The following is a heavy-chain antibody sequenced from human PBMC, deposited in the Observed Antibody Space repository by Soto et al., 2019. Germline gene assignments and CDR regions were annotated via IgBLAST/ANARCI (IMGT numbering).Heavy chain of an antibody. J-gene: IGHJ4*02. CDR1: GGSFSGYY. Sequence: KPSETLSLTCAVYGGSFSGYYWSWIRQPPGKGLEWIGEINHSGSTNYNPSLKSRVTISVDTSKNQFSLKLSSVTAADTAVYYCARVGVWSGLDYWGQGTPVTVSS. D-gene: IGHD3-10*01. V-gene: IGHV4-34*01. CDR2: INHSGST. CDR3: ARVGVWSGLDY.